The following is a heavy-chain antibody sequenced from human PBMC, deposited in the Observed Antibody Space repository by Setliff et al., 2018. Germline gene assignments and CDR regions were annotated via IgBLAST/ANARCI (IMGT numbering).Heavy chain of an antibody. CDR2: TIPLFGTT. CDR3: AREGVDTRSSTDFRFYMDV. D-gene: IGHD5-18*01. CDR1: GGTFTNYG. J-gene: IGHJ6*03. V-gene: IGHV1-69*05. Sequence: ASVKVSCKASGGTFTNYGVSWGRQAPGQGLEWMGGTIPLFGTTDYAQKFHGRLTIITDESTSTASMEPASLTSDDTAVYYCAREGVDTRSSTDFRFYMDVWCKGTTVTVSS.